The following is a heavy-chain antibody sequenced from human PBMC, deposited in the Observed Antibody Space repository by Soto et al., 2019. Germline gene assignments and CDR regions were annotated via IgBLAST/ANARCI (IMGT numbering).Heavy chain of an antibody. CDR1: GGSFSGYY. CDR3: ARKGGCSSTSCYWSPPAPNNWFDP. CDR2: INHSGST. J-gene: IGHJ5*02. V-gene: IGHV4-34*01. Sequence: ETLSLTCAVYGGSFSGYYWSWIRQPPGKGLEWIGEINHSGSTNYNPSLKSRVTISVDTSKNQFSLKLSSVTAADTAVYYCARKGGCSSTSCYWSPPAPNNWFDPWGQGTLVTVSS. D-gene: IGHD2-2*01.